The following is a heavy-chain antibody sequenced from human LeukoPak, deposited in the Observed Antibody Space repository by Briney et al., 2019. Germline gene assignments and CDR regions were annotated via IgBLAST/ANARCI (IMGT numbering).Heavy chain of an antibody. CDR2: INPNSGGA. D-gene: IGHD2-2*01. Sequence: ASVKVSCKASGYTFTGYYMHWVRQAPGQGLEWMGWINPNSGGANYAQKFQGRVTMTRDTSISTAYMELSRLRSDDTAVYYCARGVPAADAFDIWGQGTMVTVSS. CDR1: GYTFTGYY. V-gene: IGHV1-2*02. J-gene: IGHJ3*02. CDR3: ARGVPAADAFDI.